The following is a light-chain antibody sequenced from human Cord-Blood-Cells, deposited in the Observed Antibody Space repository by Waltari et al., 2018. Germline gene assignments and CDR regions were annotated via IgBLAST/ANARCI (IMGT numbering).Light chain of an antibody. J-gene: IGLJ1*01. CDR2: EVS. V-gene: IGLV2-23*02. CDR1: SSDVGSYNL. Sequence: QSALTQPASVSGSPGQSITISCTGTSSDVGSYNLVSWYQQHQGKAPKLTIYEVSKRPSGVSNRFSGSKSGNTASLTISGLQAEDEADYYCCSYAGSSTPYVFGTGTKVTVL. CDR3: CSYAGSSTPYV.